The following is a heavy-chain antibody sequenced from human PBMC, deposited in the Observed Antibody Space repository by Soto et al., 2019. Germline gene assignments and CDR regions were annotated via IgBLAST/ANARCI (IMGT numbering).Heavy chain of an antibody. CDR3: APLSVSLSGPYGIHV. CDR2: MFYSGLT. CDR1: GYSVTSSDYY. D-gene: IGHD2-15*01. J-gene: IGHJ6*02. Sequence: NPSETLSLTCSVSGYSVTSSDYYWAWIRQPPGKGLGWIGGMFYSGLTYYNPSLKSRVTLSVDTSKNQFSVRLNSVTAADTAVYYCAPLSVSLSGPYGIHVWGQGTTVTVSS. V-gene: IGHV4-39*01.